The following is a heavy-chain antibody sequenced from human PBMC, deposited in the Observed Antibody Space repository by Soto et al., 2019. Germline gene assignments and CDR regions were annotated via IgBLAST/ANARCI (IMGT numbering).Heavy chain of an antibody. CDR1: GFTFSSYG. CDR3: AREKGASRYYFGLDV. V-gene: IGHV3-33*01. Sequence: PGGSLRLSCAASGFTFSSYGMHWVRQAPGKGLEWVAVIWFHGRNKYYADSVKGRFTISRDNSKNTLYLQMSSLRAEDTAVYYCAREKGASRYYFGLDVWGQGTTVTVSS. CDR2: IWFHGRNK. J-gene: IGHJ6*02. D-gene: IGHD2-2*01.